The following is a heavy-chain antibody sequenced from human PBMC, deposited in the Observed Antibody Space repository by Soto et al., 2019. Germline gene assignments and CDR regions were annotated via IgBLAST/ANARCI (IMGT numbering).Heavy chain of an antibody. CDR1: GGSISSSSYY. CDR2: IYYNGDT. V-gene: IGHV4-39*01. CDR3: ARHQSVVVVTAARALDI. Sequence: SETLSLTCTVSGGSISSSSYYWVWIRQPPGKGLECIGSIYYNGDTHYNPSLKSRVTISVDTSKNQFSVKLNSVTAADTAVYYCARHQSVVVVTAARALDIWGQGTMVTVSS. D-gene: IGHD2-15*01. J-gene: IGHJ3*02.